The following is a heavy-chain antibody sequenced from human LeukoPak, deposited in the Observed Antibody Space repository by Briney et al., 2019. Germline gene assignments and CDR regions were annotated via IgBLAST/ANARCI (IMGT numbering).Heavy chain of an antibody. D-gene: IGHD3-22*01. CDR2: IYPGDSAT. J-gene: IGHJ3*02. CDR3: AGHPRNYYDGSGYYGLDAFDI. Sequence: PGESLKISCKGSGYSFATYWIAWVRQMPGKGLEWMGIIYPGDSATKYSPSFQGQVTISADKSISIAYLQWSGLKASDTAMYYCAGHPRNYYDGSGYYGLDAFDIWGQGTMVIVSS. V-gene: IGHV5-51*01. CDR1: GYSFATYW.